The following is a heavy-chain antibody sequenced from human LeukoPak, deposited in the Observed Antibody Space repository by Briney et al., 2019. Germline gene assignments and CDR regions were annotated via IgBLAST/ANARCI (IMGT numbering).Heavy chain of an antibody. CDR1: XFXXXXYG. CDR2: ISTSSSTI. CDR3: ARATPYYDF. D-gene: IGHD3-3*01. J-gene: IGHJ4*02. Sequence: SCAXXXFXXXXYGMNWVRQAPGKGVEWVSYISTSSSTIYYADSVKGRFTISRDNAKNSLYLQMNSLRAEDTAVYYCARATPYYDFWSQGTLVTVSS. V-gene: IGHV3-48*01.